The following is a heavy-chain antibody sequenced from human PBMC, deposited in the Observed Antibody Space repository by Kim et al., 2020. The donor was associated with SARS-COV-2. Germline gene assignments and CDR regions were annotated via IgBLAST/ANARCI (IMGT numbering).Heavy chain of an antibody. V-gene: IGHV1-69*13. CDR1: GGTFSSYA. CDR3: ARDNAYYYDSSGYSSNYYGMDV. Sequence: SVKVSCKASGGTFSSYAISWVRQAPGQGLEWMGGIIPIFGTANYAQKFQGRVTITADESTGTAYMELSSLRSEDKAVYYCARDNAYYYDSSGYSSNYYGMDVWGPGTTVTVSS. D-gene: IGHD3-22*01. J-gene: IGHJ6*02. CDR2: IIPIFGTA.